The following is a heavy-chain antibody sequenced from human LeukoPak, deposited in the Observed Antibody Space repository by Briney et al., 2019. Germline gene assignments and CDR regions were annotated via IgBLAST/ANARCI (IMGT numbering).Heavy chain of an antibody. Sequence: GGSLRLSCAASGFTFSNYAMTWVRQAPGKGLEWVANIKQDGSTKHYADSLKGRFTISRDNPKNSLYLQMNSLRADDTAVYYCARDTDGSLDYWGQGILVTVAS. V-gene: IGHV3-7*01. J-gene: IGHJ4*02. CDR3: ARDTDGSLDY. CDR2: IKQDGSTK. D-gene: IGHD1-26*01. CDR1: GFTFSNYA.